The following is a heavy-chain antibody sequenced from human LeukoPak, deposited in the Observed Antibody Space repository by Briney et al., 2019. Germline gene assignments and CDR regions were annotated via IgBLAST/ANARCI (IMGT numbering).Heavy chain of an antibody. D-gene: IGHD3-3*02. V-gene: IGHV4-30-4*08. CDR3: ARDPLTIRGSYFDL. J-gene: IGHJ2*01. CDR2: IYYSGST. CDR1: VGSISSGDYY. Sequence: SQTLSLTCTVSVGSISSGDYYWSWIRQPPGKGLEWIGYIYYSGSTYYNPSLKSRVTISVDTSKNQFSLKLSSVTAADTAVYYCARDPLTIRGSYFDLWGRGTLVTVSS.